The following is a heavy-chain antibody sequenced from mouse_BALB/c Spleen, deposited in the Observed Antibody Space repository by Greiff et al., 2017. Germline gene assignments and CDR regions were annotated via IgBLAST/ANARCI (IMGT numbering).Heavy chain of an antibody. CDR2: ISYSGST. Sequence: EVQLVESGPGLVKPSQSLSLTCTVTGYSITSDYAWNWIRQFPGNKLEWMGYISYSGSTSYNPSLKSRISITRDTSKNQFFLQLNSVTTEDTATYYCARSQYDGAWFAYWGQGTLVTVSA. D-gene: IGHD2-14*01. CDR3: ARSQYDGAWFAY. J-gene: IGHJ3*01. V-gene: IGHV3-2*02. CDR1: GYSITSDYA.